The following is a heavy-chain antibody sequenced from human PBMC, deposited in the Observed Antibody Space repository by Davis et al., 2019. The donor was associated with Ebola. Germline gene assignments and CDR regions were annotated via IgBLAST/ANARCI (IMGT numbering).Heavy chain of an antibody. CDR3: ARVGYSYGYGYYYYGMDV. D-gene: IGHD5-18*01. CDR1: GFTFSGSA. V-gene: IGHV3-73*01. J-gene: IGHJ6*02. Sequence: GGSLRLSCAASGFTFSGSAMHWVRQASGKGLEWVGRIRSKANSYATAYAASVKGRFTISRDDSKNTAYLQMNSLKTEDTAVYYCARVGYSYGYGYYYYGMDVWGQGTTVTVSS. CDR2: IRSKANSYAT.